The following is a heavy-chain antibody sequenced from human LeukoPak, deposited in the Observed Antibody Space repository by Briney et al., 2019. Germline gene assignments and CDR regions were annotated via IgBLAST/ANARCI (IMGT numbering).Heavy chain of an antibody. Sequence: APVKVSCKASGGTFSSYAISWVRQAPGQGLEWMGGIIPIFGTANYAQKFQGRVTITADESTSTAYMELSSLRSEDTAVYYCARLALGWLEDWGQGTLVTVSS. D-gene: IGHD6-19*01. V-gene: IGHV1-69*13. CDR2: IIPIFGTA. J-gene: IGHJ4*02. CDR3: ARLALGWLED. CDR1: GGTFSSYA.